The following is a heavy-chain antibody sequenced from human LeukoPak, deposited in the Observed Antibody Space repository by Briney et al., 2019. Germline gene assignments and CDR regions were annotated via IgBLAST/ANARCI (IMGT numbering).Heavy chain of an antibody. CDR3: ARDRGSSGWYEFDS. Sequence: PGGSLRLSCAASGFTSSSYWMSWVRQAPGKGLEWVANIKQDGSEKYYVDCVKGRFTISRDNAKNSLYLQMNSLRAEDTAVYYCARDRGSSGWYEFDSWGQGTLVTVSS. J-gene: IGHJ4*02. CDR2: IKQDGSEK. D-gene: IGHD6-19*01. V-gene: IGHV3-7*01. CDR1: GFTSSSYW.